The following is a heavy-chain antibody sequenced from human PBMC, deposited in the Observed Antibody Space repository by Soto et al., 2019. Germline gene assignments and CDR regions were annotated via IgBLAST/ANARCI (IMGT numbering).Heavy chain of an antibody. V-gene: IGHV1-69*13. Sequence: SVKVSCKASGGTFSSYAISWVRQAPGQGLEWMGGIIPIFGTANYAQKFQGRVTITADESTSTAYMELSSLRSEDTAVYYCARERRGGTDILTRYYLDYWGQGTLVTVSS. CDR2: IIPIFGTA. CDR3: ARERRGGTDILTRYYLDY. CDR1: GGTFSSYA. D-gene: IGHD3-9*01. J-gene: IGHJ4*02.